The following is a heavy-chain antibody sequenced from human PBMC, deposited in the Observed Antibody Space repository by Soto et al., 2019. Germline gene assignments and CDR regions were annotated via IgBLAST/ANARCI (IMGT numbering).Heavy chain of an antibody. CDR2: IIPIFGTA. J-gene: IGHJ3*02. D-gene: IGHD3-22*01. V-gene: IGHV1-69*01. Sequence: QVQLVQSGAEVKKPGSSVKVSCKASGGTFSSYAISWVRQAPGQGLEWMGGIIPIFGTANYAQKFQGRVTITADESTSTAYMALSSLRSEDSAVYYCARDDRGVITMIAARIGVDAFDIWGQGTMVTVSS. CDR3: ARDDRGVITMIAARIGVDAFDI. CDR1: GGTFSSYA.